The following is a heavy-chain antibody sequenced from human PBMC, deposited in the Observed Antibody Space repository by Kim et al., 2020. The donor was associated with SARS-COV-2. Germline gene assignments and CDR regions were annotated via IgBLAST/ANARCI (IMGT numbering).Heavy chain of an antibody. CDR2: ISYDGSNK. Sequence: GGSLRLSCAASGFTFSSYAMHWVRQAPGKGLEWVAVISYDGSNKYYADSVKGRFTISRDNSKNTLYLQMNSLRAEDTAVYYCARVTKGYVDYWGQGTLVTVSS. V-gene: IGHV3-30*04. CDR1: GFTFSSYA. J-gene: IGHJ4*02. D-gene: IGHD2-2*01. CDR3: ARVTKGYVDY.